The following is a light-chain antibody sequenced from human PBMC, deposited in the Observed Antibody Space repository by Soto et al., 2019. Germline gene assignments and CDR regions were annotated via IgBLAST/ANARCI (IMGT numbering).Light chain of an antibody. CDR2: DVS. Sequence: QSALTQPASVSGSPGQSITISCTGTSSDVGGYNYVSWYQQHPGKAPKVMIYDVSNRPSGVSNRFSGSKSGNTASLTISGLRAEDEADYYCSSYTSSSTLGVFGTGTKLTVL. CDR3: SSYTSSSTLGV. CDR1: SSDVGGYNY. J-gene: IGLJ1*01. V-gene: IGLV2-14*01.